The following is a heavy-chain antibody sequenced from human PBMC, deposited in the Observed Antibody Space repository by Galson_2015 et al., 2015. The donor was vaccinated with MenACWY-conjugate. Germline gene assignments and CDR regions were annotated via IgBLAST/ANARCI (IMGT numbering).Heavy chain of an antibody. Sequence: SLRLSCAGSGFTFSNYGLSWVRQAPGKGLEWISCLNVDNNYIYYEDTVKGRFTNSRDNAKNSPYFEMTRLGPEDTGVYFCARGPDITVPEYYFDNWGQGTLVTVSS. J-gene: IGHJ4*02. CDR1: GFTFSNYG. D-gene: IGHD6-19*01. CDR3: ARGPDITVPEYYFDN. CDR2: LNVDNNYI. V-gene: IGHV3-21*06.